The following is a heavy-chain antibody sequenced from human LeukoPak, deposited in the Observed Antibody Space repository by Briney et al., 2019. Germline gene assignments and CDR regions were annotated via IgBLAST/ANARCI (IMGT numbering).Heavy chain of an antibody. CDR2: IIPIFGTA. J-gene: IGHJ3*02. CDR3: ASGGGVSTFDAFDI. Sequence: GASVKVSCKASGGTFSSYAISWVRRAPGQGLEWMGGIIPIFGTANYAQKFQGRVTITADKSTSTAYMELSSLRSEDTAVYYCASGGGVSTFDAFDIWGQGTMVTVSS. CDR1: GGTFSSYA. D-gene: IGHD2-8*01. V-gene: IGHV1-69*06.